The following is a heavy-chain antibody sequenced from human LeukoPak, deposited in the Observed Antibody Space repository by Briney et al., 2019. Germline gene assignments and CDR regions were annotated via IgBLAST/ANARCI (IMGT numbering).Heavy chain of an antibody. CDR1: GYTFTSYG. CDR2: IIPIFGTA. J-gene: IGHJ4*02. V-gene: IGHV1-69*13. Sequence: GASVKVSCKASGYTFTSYGISWVRQAPGQGLEWMGGIIPIFGTANYAQKFQGRVTITADESTSTAYMELSSLRSEDTAVYYCARDNHDSSGLPSDYWGQGTLVTVSS. D-gene: IGHD3-22*01. CDR3: ARDNHDSSGLPSDY.